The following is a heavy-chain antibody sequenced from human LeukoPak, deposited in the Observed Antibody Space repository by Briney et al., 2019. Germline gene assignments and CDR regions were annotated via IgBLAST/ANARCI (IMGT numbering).Heavy chain of an antibody. CDR2: INPNSGGT. CDR3: ARAPKGYCSSTGCPLIFDY. Sequence: GASVKVSCKASGYTFTGYYMHWVRQAPGQGLEWMGWINPNSGGTNYAQKFQGWVTMTRDTSISTAYMELSRLRSDDTAVYYCARAPKGYCSSTGCPLIFDYWGQGTLVTVSS. J-gene: IGHJ4*02. D-gene: IGHD2-2*01. V-gene: IGHV1-2*04. CDR1: GYTFTGYY.